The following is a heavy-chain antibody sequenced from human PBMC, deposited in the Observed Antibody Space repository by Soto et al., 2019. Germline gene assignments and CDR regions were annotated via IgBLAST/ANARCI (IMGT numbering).Heavy chain of an antibody. J-gene: IGHJ6*02. D-gene: IGHD2-21*02. CDR1: GGSISGYY. Sequence: SETLYLTCTVSGGSISGYYWSWIRQPPGKGLEWMGYMYNTGSTVYNPSFKSRVKKSVDTSKNQFSLKLYSVTAADTSVYYCARDLWGYCGTDCYPLDVWGQGTTVTVS. CDR2: MYNTGST. CDR3: ARDLWGYCGTDCYPLDV. V-gene: IGHV4-59*01.